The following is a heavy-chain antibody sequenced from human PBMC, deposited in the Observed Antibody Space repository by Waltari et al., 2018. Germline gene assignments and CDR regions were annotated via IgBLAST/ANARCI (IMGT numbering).Heavy chain of an antibody. V-gene: IGHV3-53*01. CDR3: ARAGLGSPLEWQRLFDS. CDR1: GFRVSYND. J-gene: IGHJ4*02. CDR2: IYAGGGT. Sequence: EVQLVESGGGLIQPGGCLRLACAASGFRVSYNDQSWVRRAPGKGLEWVSVIYAGGGTYYADSVKGRFTISRDISKNTLYLQMNSLRAEDTAVYYCARAGLGSPLEWQRLFDSWGQGTLVIVSS. D-gene: IGHD5-12*01.